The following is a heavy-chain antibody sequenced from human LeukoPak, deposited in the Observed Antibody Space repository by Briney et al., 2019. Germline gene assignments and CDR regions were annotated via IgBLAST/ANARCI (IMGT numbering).Heavy chain of an antibody. Sequence: ASVTVSFTASGYTFTSYAMHWVRQAPGQRLEWMGWINAGNGNTKYSQKFQGRVTITRDTSASTAYMELSSLRSEDTAVYYCAREGSYGSQTHFDYWGQGTLVTVSS. J-gene: IGHJ4*02. CDR2: INAGNGNT. D-gene: IGHD5-18*01. CDR3: AREGSYGSQTHFDY. CDR1: GYTFTSYA. V-gene: IGHV1-3*01.